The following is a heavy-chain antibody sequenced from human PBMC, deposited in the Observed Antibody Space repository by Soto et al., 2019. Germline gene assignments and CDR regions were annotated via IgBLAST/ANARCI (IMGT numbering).Heavy chain of an antibody. D-gene: IGHD5-18*01. V-gene: IGHV4-30-4*01. J-gene: IGHJ4*02. CDR1: GGSVTSDEDY. Sequence: TLSLTCTVSGGSVTSDEDYWTWIRQSPGKGLEWIGYISNSGSTGYNPSLKTRLSMSVDRSKNQFTLRLTSVTAADTAVYFCATESGSTYGYFDHWGQGTQVTVSS. CDR3: ATESGSTYGYFDH. CDR2: ISNSGST.